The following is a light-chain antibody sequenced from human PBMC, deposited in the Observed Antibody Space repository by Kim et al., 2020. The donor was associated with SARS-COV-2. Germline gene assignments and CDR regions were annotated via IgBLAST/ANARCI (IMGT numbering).Light chain of an antibody. CDR2: GKN. J-gene: IGLJ2*01. V-gene: IGLV3-19*01. Sequence: ARGKTARITCQGDSLRSCYASWYQQKPGQAPVLVIYGKNNRPSGIPDRFSGSSSGNTASLTITWAQAEDEADYYCNSRDSSGNHVVFGGGTQLTVL. CDR1: SLRSCY. CDR3: NSRDSSGNHVV.